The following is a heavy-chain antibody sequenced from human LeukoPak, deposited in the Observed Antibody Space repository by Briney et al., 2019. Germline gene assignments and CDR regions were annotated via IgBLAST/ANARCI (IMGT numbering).Heavy chain of an antibody. Sequence: GASVKVSCKASGGTFSNYAISWVRQAPGHGLEWMGGIIPIFDTADYAQNFQGRVTITADESTSTAYMELSSLRSDDTAVYYCARGMGATVLGTPFDYWGQGTLVTVSS. CDR2: IIPIFDTA. CDR3: ARGMGATVLGTPFDY. CDR1: GGTFSNYA. J-gene: IGHJ4*02. V-gene: IGHV1-69*01. D-gene: IGHD1-26*01.